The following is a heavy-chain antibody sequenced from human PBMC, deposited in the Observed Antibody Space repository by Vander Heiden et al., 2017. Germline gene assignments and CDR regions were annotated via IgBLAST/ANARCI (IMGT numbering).Heavy chain of an antibody. CDR2: IYWNDDK. CDR1: GFPLSPGVMG. D-gene: IGHD4-17*01. CDR3: ARKLDYGDYFDY. Sequence: QITLKEPGPTLVNPTQTLTLTCTLPGFPLSPGVMGVGWSRQPPGKALAWLALIYWNDDKHYSASLKSRLTITKDTSRNQVVLKMTNMDPVDTATYYCARKLDYGDYFDYWGQGTLVTVSS. J-gene: IGHJ4*02. V-gene: IGHV2-5*01.